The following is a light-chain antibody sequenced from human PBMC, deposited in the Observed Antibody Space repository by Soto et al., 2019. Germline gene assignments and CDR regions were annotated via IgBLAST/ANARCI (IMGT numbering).Light chain of an antibody. J-gene: IGKJ1*01. CDR1: QSISNY. V-gene: IGKV1-39*01. Sequence: DIQMTQSPSSLSASVGDRVTITCRASQSISNYLNWYQQKPGKAPKLLIYAASNLQSAGPSRFSGTRSATKFTLALSSLQTEDFSTSCCQRSYNAPRTFGRGTKVEF. CDR2: AAS. CDR3: QRSYNAPRT.